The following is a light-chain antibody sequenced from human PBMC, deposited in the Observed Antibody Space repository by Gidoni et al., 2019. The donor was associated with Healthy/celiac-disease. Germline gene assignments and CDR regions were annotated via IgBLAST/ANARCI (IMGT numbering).Light chain of an antibody. V-gene: IGKV1-39*01. J-gene: IGKJ1*01. CDR1: QSISSY. CDR2: AAS. CDR3: QQSYSTPPWT. Sequence: DIQMTQSPSSLSASVGDSVTITCRASQSISSYLNWYQQKPGKAPKLLIYAASSLQSGVPSRFSGSGSWTDFTLTISSLQPEDFATYYCQQSYSTPPWTFGQGTKVEIK.